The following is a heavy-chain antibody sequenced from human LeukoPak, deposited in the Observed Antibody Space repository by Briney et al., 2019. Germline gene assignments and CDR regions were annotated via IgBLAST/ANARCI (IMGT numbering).Heavy chain of an antibody. V-gene: IGHV3-30*18. Sequence: GRSLRLSCAASGFTFSSYGMHWVRQAPGKGLEWVAVISYDGSNKYYADSVKGRFTISRDNSKNTLYLQTNSLRAEDTAVYYCAKEVGQAYFDYWGQGTLVTVSS. CDR2: ISYDGSNK. CDR1: GFTFSSYG. J-gene: IGHJ4*02. CDR3: AKEVGQAYFDY. D-gene: IGHD1-26*01.